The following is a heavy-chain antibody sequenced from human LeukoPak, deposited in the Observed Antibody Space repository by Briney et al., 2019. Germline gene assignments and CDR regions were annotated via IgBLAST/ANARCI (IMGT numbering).Heavy chain of an antibody. CDR3: AREAGEVVAAIASWFDP. D-gene: IGHD2-15*01. CDR1: GGSIYSGSYY. CDR2: IYTSGST. V-gene: IGHV4-61*02. J-gene: IGHJ5*02. Sequence: PSETLSLTCTVSGGSIYSGSYYWSWIRQPAGKGLEWIGRIYTSGSTNYNPSLKSRVTISVDTSKNQFSLKLSSVTAADTAVYYCAREAGEVVAAIASWFDPWGQGTLVTVSS.